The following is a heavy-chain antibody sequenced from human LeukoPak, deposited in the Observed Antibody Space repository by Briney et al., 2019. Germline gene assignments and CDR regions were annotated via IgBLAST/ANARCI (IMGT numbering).Heavy chain of an antibody. CDR2: INSDGSST. V-gene: IGHV3-74*01. D-gene: IGHD3-10*01. CDR3: ASGPRITMVRGGDFGY. J-gene: IGHJ4*02. Sequence: PGGSLRLSCAASGFTFSNYWMHWVRQAPGKGLVWVSRINSDGSSTSYADSVKGRFTISRDNAKNTLYLQMNSLRAEDTAVYYCASGPRITMVRGGDFGYWGQGTLVTVSS. CDR1: GFTFSNYW.